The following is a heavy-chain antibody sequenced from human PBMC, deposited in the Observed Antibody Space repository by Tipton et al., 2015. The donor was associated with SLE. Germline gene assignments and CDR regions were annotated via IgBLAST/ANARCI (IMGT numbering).Heavy chain of an antibody. D-gene: IGHD3-10*01. Sequence: TLSLTCTVSGVSISSRSYYWGWIRQPPGKGLERIGGIYYSGSTYYNPSLKSRVTISVDTSKNQFSLKLSSVTAADTAVYYCAGNSGDGGHYWGQGTLVTVSS. CDR1: GVSISSRSYY. V-gene: IGHV4-39*07. CDR3: AGNSGDGGHY. CDR2: IYYSGST. J-gene: IGHJ4*02.